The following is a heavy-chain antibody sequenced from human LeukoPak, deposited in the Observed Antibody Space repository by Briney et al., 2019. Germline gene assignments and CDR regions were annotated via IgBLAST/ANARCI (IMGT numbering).Heavy chain of an antibody. CDR3: ARGYYYDSSGYKFDY. Sequence: SETLSLTCTVSGGSISSYYWSWIPQPAGKGLEWTGRIYTSGSTNYNPSLKSRVTMSVDTSKNQFSLKLSSVTAADTAVYYCARGYYYDSSGYKFDYWGQGTLVTVSS. J-gene: IGHJ4*02. CDR1: GGSISSYY. CDR2: IYTSGST. V-gene: IGHV4-4*07. D-gene: IGHD3-22*01.